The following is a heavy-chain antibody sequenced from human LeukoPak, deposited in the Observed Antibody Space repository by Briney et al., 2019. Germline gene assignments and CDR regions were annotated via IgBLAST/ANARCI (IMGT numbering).Heavy chain of an antibody. CDR3: ARMVVAATVYWFDP. V-gene: IGHV4-59*01. Sequence: SETLSLTCTVSGGSISSYYWSWIRQPPGKGLEWNGYIYYSGSTNYNPSLKSRVTISVDTSKNQFSLKLSSVTAADTAVYYCARMVVAATVYWFDPWGQGTLVTVSS. D-gene: IGHD2-15*01. J-gene: IGHJ5*02. CDR1: GGSISSYY. CDR2: IYYSGST.